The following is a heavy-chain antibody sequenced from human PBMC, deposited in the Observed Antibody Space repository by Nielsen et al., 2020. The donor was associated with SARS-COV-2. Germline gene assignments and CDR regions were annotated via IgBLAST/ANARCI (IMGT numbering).Heavy chain of an antibody. CDR3: ARDDTIWDLYPYYYYGMDV. Sequence: VRQAPGKGLEWVSSISSSSSYIYYADSVKGRFTISRDNAKNSLYLQMNSLRAEDTAVYYCARDDTIWDLYPYYYYGMDVWGQGTTVTVSS. J-gene: IGHJ6*02. D-gene: IGHD1-26*01. V-gene: IGHV3-21*01. CDR2: ISSSSSYI.